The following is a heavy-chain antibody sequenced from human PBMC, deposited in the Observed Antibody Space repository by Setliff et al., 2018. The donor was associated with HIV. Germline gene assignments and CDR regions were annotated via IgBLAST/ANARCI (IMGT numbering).Heavy chain of an antibody. CDR3: ARGIGTRYNYYMDV. CDR2: IYTSGNM. Sequence: PSETLSLTCTVSGASISSYYWNWFRQPAGKGLESLGRIYTSGNMIYNPSLKGRVTMSADTSRNQLSLKLSSVTAADTAVYYCARGIGTRYNYYMDVWGIGTTGTVSS. D-gene: IGHD1-20*01. J-gene: IGHJ6*03. V-gene: IGHV4-4*07. CDR1: GASISSYY.